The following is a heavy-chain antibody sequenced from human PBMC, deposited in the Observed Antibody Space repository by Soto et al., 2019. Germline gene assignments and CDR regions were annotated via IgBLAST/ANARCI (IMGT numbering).Heavy chain of an antibody. CDR2: IYYSGST. V-gene: IGHV4-31*03. Sequence: SETLSLTCTVSGGSISSGGYYWSWIRQHPGKGLEWIGYIYYSGSTYYNPSLKSRVTISVDTSKNQFSLKLSSVTAADTAVYYCARAKYYDILTGPPETYNWFDPWGQGTLVTVSS. CDR3: ARAKYYDILTGPPETYNWFDP. CDR1: GGSISSGGYY. D-gene: IGHD3-9*01. J-gene: IGHJ5*02.